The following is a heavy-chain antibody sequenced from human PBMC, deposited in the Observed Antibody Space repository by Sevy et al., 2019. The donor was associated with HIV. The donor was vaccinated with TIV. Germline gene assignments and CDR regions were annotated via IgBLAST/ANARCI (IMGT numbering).Heavy chain of an antibody. D-gene: IGHD2-21*02. V-gene: IGHV3-30*18. CDR2: QTSFDGSNE. CDR3: AKWGGDYSGDSLHH. CDR1: GFMFSSHG. Sequence: GGSLRLSCAASGFMFSSHGMQWVRRAPGKGLEWVAAQTSFDGSNEYYADSVKGRFTISRDNSKNTVYLKMNNLRPEDTAVYYCAKWGGDYSGDSLHHWGQGILVTVSS. J-gene: IGHJ5*02.